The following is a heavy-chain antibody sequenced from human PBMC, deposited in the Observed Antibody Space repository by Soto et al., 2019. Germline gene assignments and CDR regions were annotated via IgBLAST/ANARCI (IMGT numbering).Heavy chain of an antibody. CDR2: ISYEGSNK. Sequence: QVQLVESGGGVLQPGRSLRLSCAAAGLIFSSYGMYWVRQAPGQGLEWVAGISYEGSNKYHAESVKGRFTISRDNSKNTLFLQMNSLRAEDTAVYYCATGVYITSQRPSYHGMDVWGQGTTVTVSS. J-gene: IGHJ6*02. V-gene: IGHV3-30*03. CDR1: GLIFSSYG. D-gene: IGHD2-2*02. CDR3: ATGVYITSQRPSYHGMDV.